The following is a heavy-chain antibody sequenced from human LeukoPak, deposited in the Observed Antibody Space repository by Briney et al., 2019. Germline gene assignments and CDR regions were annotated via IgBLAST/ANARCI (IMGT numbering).Heavy chain of an antibody. CDR2: IYYSGST. D-gene: IGHD2-21*02. Sequence: SETLSLTCTVSGGSISSYYWSWIRQPPGKGLEWIGYIYYSGSTNYNPSLKSRVTISVDTSKNQFSLKLGSVTAADTAVYYCARERHIVVVTAILFDYWGQGTLVTVSS. CDR3: ARERHIVVVTAILFDY. V-gene: IGHV4-59*12. CDR1: GGSISSYY. J-gene: IGHJ4*02.